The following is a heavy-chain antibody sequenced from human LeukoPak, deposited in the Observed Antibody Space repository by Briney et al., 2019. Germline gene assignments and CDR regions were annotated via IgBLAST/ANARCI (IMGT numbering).Heavy chain of an antibody. Sequence: GGSLRLSCAASGFTFSSYAMSWVRQAPGKGLEWVSAISGSGGSTYYADSAKGRFTISRDNSKNTLYLQMNSLRAEDTAVYYCAKGSYYDILTGYYYYFDYWGQGTLVTVSS. CDR1: GFTFSSYA. CDR3: AKGSYYDILTGYYYYFDY. CDR2: ISGSGGST. V-gene: IGHV3-23*01. J-gene: IGHJ4*02. D-gene: IGHD3-9*01.